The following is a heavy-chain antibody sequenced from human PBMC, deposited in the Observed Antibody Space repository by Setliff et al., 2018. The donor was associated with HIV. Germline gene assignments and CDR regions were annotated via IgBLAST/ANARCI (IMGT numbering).Heavy chain of an antibody. CDR1: GFTFDDYA. D-gene: IGHD3-22*01. J-gene: IGHJ1*01. V-gene: IGHV3-9*01. CDR2: INWSSDSM. Sequence: GGSLRLSCAASGFTFDDYAMHWVRQPPGKGLEWISFINWSSDSMGYADSVKGRFTVSRDNTKNTLYLQMNSLTTEDTALYYCAREGYDNNLYSEYLQHWGQGTLVTVSS. CDR3: AREGYDNNLYSEYLQH.